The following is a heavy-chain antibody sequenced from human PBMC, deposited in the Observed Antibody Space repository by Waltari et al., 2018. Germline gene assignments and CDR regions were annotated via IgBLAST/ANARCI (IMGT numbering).Heavy chain of an antibody. J-gene: IGHJ4*02. D-gene: IGHD6-13*01. CDR2: IKSDGSST. Sequence: EVQLVESGGGLVQPGGSLSLSCAASGFPFSSYWMHWVRQAPGKGLVWVSRIKSDGSSTTYADSVKGRFTISRDNAKNTLDLQMNSLRAEDTAVYYCTRGGDSSNWYPGYFDYWGQGTLVTVSS. V-gene: IGHV3-74*01. CDR1: GFPFSSYW. CDR3: TRGGDSSNWYPGYFDY.